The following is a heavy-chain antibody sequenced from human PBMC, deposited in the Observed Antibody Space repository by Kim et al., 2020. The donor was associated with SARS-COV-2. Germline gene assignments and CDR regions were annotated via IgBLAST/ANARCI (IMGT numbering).Heavy chain of an antibody. CDR3: ARGRWGIAARLQTSTLDFDY. Sequence: RFTISRENAKNSLYLQMNSLRAGDTAVYYCARGRWGIAARLQTSTLDFDYWGQGTLVTVSS. J-gene: IGHJ4*02. D-gene: IGHD6-6*01. V-gene: IGHV3-13*01.